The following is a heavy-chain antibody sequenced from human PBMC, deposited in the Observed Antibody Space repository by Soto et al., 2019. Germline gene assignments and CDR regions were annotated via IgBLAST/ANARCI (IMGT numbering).Heavy chain of an antibody. CDR1: GFSFSADGVG. CDR2: IYWDDDT. Sequence: HITLKESGPTLVKPTQTLTLTCIFSGFSFSADGVGVGWIRQPPGKTLEWLALIYWDDDTRYRPSLKSRLTITKDSSKNQVVLTMTNMDPLDTATYYCPHAFGGTSWPNDAFDVWGQGTVVTVSS. D-gene: IGHD3-16*01. CDR3: PHAFGGTSWPNDAFDV. V-gene: IGHV2-5*02. J-gene: IGHJ3*01.